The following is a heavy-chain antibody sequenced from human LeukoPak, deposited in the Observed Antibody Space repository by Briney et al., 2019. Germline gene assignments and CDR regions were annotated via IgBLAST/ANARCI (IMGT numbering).Heavy chain of an antibody. V-gene: IGHV4-34*01. D-gene: IGHD3-22*01. CDR1: GGPFSGYY. Sequence: SETLSLTCAVYGGPFSGYYWSWIRQPPGKGLEWIGEINHSGSTNYNPSLKSRVTISVDTSKNQFSLKLSSVTAADTAVYYCARRMNYYDSSGYYWSAFDIWGQGTMVTVSS. CDR2: INHSGST. J-gene: IGHJ3*02. CDR3: ARRMNYYDSSGYYWSAFDI.